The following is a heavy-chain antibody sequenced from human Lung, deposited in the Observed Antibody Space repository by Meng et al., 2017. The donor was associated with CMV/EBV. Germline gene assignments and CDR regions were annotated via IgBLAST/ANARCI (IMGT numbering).Heavy chain of an antibody. V-gene: IGHV3-11*01. CDR3: ARDPGPSFWSGYYPGGMDV. D-gene: IGHD3-3*01. Sequence: GGSLRLXXAASGFTFSDYYMSWIRQAPGKGLEWVSYISSSGSTIYYADSVKGRFTISRDNAKNSLYLQMNSLRAEDTAVYYCARDPGPSFWSGYYPGGMDVWGQGTXVTVSS. CDR2: ISSSGSTI. J-gene: IGHJ6*02. CDR1: GFTFSDYY.